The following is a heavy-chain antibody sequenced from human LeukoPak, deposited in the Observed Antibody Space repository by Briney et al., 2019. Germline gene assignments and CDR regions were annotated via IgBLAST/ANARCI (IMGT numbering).Heavy chain of an antibody. D-gene: IGHD6-6*01. J-gene: IGHJ4*02. Sequence: PGGSLRLSCAASGFTFSAYAMNWVRQAPGKGLEWVSVISDSGGTTYYSDSVKGRFTISRDNSKNTVYLQLNSLRAGDTAIYYCAKQMSPRQLDYWGQGALVTVSS. CDR2: ISDSGGTT. V-gene: IGHV3-23*01. CDR3: AKQMSPRQLDY. CDR1: GFTFSAYA.